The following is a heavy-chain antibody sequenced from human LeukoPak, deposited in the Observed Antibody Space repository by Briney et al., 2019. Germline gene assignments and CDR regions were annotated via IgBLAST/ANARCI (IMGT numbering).Heavy chain of an antibody. D-gene: IGHD3-22*01. J-gene: IGHJ3*02. CDR2: INPTGSST. CDR3: ARDNTDSSGYYYVIQDAFDI. CDR1: GYTFTSYA. V-gene: IGHV1-69*13. Sequence: ASVKVSCKASGYTFTSYAMNWVRQAPGQGLEWMGVINPTGSSTNYAEKFQGRVTITADESTSTAYMELSSLRAEDTAVYYCARDNTDSSGYYYVIQDAFDIWGQGTMVTVSS.